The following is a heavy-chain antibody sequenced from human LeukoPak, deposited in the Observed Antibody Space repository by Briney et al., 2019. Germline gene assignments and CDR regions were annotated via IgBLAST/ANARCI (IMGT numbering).Heavy chain of an antibody. Sequence: GGSLRLSCAASGFTASSNYMSWVRQAPGKGLEWVSVIYSGGSTYYADSVKGRFTISRDNSKNTLYLQMNSLRAEDTAVYYCALDYGDYPGAFDIWGQGTMVTVSS. J-gene: IGHJ3*02. D-gene: IGHD4-17*01. CDR1: GFTASSNY. V-gene: IGHV3-53*01. CDR3: ALDYGDYPGAFDI. CDR2: IYSGGST.